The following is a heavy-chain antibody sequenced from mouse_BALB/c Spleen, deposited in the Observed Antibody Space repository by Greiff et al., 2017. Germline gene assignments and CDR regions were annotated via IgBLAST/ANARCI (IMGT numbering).Heavy chain of an antibody. D-gene: IGHD2-2*01. CDR2: ISNGGGST. CDR1: GFTFSSYT. V-gene: IGHV5-12-2*01. J-gene: IGHJ1*01. Sequence: EVQLQQSGGGLVQPGGSLKLSCAASGFTFSSYTMSWVRQTPEKRLEWVAYISNGGGSTYYPDTVKGRFTISRDNAKNTLYLQMSSLKSEDTAMYYCARHGYDWYFDVWGAGTTVTVSS. CDR3: ARHGYDWYFDV.